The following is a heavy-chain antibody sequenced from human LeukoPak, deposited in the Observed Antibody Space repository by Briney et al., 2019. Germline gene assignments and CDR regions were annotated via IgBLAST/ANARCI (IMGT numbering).Heavy chain of an antibody. CDR1: GYIFTGDY. D-gene: IGHD3-10*01. V-gene: IGHV1-2*02. Sequence: ASVKVSCKASGYIFTGDYIHWMRQAPGQGLEWMGWINPNRGGTNYAQKFQGRVTITRDTSISTAYMELSRLRSDDTAMYYCAKDVVRGVGPFDLWGQGTKVTVSS. J-gene: IGHJ3*01. CDR2: INPNRGGT. CDR3: AKDVVRGVGPFDL.